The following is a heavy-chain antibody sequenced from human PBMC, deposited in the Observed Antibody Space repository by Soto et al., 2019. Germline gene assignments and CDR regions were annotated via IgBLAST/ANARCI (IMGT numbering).Heavy chain of an antibody. D-gene: IGHD2-21*01. CDR3: ARGGEYPGLYYYYGMDV. CDR1: GGTFSSYA. Sequence: QVPLVQSGAEVKKPGSSVKVSCKASGGTFSSYAISWVRQAPGQGLEWMGGIIPIFGTANYAQKFQGRVTITADESTSTAYMELSSLRSEDTAVYYCARGGEYPGLYYYYGMDVWGQGTTVTVSS. V-gene: IGHV1-69*01. J-gene: IGHJ6*02. CDR2: IIPIFGTA.